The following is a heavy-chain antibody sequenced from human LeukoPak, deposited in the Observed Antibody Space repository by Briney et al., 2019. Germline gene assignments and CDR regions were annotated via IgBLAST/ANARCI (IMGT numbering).Heavy chain of an antibody. Sequence: QSGGSLRLSCAASGFTFSSYGMHWVRQAPGKGLEWVAVIWYGGSNKYYADSVKGRFTISRDNSKNTLYLQMNSLRAEDTAVYYCAKATNSNYYYYYMDVWGKGTTVTVPS. J-gene: IGHJ6*03. CDR3: AKATNSNYYYYYMDV. V-gene: IGHV3-30*02. CDR1: GFTFSSYG. D-gene: IGHD4-11*01. CDR2: IWYGGSNK.